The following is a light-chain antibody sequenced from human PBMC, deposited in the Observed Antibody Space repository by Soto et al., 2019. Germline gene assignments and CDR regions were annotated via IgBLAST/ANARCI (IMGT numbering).Light chain of an antibody. CDR3: HKYNNVPVP. CDR2: DAS. J-gene: IGKJ3*01. V-gene: IGKV1-33*01. Sequence: DIPMTQSPSSLSASVGDTITITCRASQGISNCLNWYQLKPGEAPKLLIYDASYWATGVPSRFSGGGSGTTFTFTVSSRQTEDIATSYCHKYNNVPVPCGPGTKVDLK. CDR1: QGISNC.